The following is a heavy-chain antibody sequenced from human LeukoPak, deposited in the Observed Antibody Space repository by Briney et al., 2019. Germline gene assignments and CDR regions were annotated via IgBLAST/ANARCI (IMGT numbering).Heavy chain of an antibody. Sequence: SETLSLTCAVYGGSFSDYFWNWIRQPPGKGLEWIGEINHGGGTRYNPSLKSRATISVDTSKKQFSLNLTSVTAADTAVYYCASYGGYSPFDYWGQGTLVTVSS. CDR3: ASYGGYSPFDY. CDR2: INHGGGT. V-gene: IGHV4-34*01. D-gene: IGHD4-23*01. J-gene: IGHJ4*02. CDR1: GGSFSDYF.